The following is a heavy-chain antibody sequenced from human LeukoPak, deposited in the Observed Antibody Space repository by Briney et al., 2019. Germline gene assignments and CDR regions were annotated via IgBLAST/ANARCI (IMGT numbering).Heavy chain of an antibody. D-gene: IGHD2-15*01. CDR1: GGSISTYY. V-gene: IGHV4-59*08. CDR3: ARMVLRAYCSGGNCYEHAFDI. J-gene: IGHJ3*02. CDR2: IYYSGSS. Sequence: SETLSLTCSVSGGSISTYYWSWIRQPPGKGLEWIGYIYYSGSSNYNPSLKSRVTISVDTSKNQFSLKLSSVTAADTAVYYCARMVLRAYCSGGNCYEHAFDIWGQGTMVTVSS.